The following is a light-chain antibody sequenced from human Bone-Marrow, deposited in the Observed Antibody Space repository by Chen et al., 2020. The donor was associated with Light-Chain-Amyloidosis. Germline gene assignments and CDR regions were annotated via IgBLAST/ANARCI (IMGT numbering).Light chain of an antibody. CDR1: NIGSTS. J-gene: IGLJ3*02. V-gene: IGLV3-21*02. CDR2: DDS. Sequence: SYVLTQPSSVSVAPGQTATIACVGNNIGSTSVHWYQQTPGQAPLLVVYDDSDRPSGIPERLSGYNSGNTATLTISRVEAGDEADYYCQVWDRSSDRPVFGGGTKLTVL. CDR3: QVWDRSSDRPV.